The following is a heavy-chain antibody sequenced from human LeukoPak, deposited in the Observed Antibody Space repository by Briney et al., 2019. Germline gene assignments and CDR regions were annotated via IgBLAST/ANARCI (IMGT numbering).Heavy chain of an antibody. CDR3: ARVGTVTTRLLGFDP. CDR1: GFTFSDYY. Sequence: GGSLRLSCAASGFTFSDYYMSWIRQAPGKGLEWVSYISSSGSTIYYADSVKGRFTISRDNAKNSPYLQMNSLRAEDTAVYYCARVGTVTTRLLGFDPWGQGTLVTVSS. J-gene: IGHJ5*02. D-gene: IGHD4-17*01. V-gene: IGHV3-11*01. CDR2: ISSSGSTI.